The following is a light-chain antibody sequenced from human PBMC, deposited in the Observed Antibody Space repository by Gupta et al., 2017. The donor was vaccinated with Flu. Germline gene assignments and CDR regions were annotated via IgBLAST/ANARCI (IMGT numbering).Light chain of an antibody. Sequence: SPSSMSASVGDRVTSTCRDSQSISNRLAWEQQKAGKPPKIMIYKASKVEGGVTSRFSGSGEGKQFTLTSSSRQPDDCENYYCQQYDYYWTFGQGTKVEI. J-gene: IGKJ1*01. CDR2: KAS. CDR3: QQYDYYWT. V-gene: IGKV1-5*03. CDR1: QSISNR.